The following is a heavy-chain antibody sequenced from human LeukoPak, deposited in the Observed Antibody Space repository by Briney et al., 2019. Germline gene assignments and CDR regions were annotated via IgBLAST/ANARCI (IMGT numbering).Heavy chain of an antibody. Sequence: ASVKVSCKASGYTFTGYYMHWVRQAPGQGLEWMGWINPNSGGTNYAQKFQGRVTMTRDTSISTAYMELSSLRSEDTAVYYCARGNAARGPYYYYYMDVWGKGTTVTVSS. V-gene: IGHV1-2*02. D-gene: IGHD6-6*01. J-gene: IGHJ6*03. CDR1: GYTFTGYY. CDR2: INPNSGGT. CDR3: ARGNAARGPYYYYYMDV.